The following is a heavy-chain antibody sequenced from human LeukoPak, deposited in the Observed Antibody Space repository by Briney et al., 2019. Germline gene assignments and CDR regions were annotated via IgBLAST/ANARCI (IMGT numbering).Heavy chain of an antibody. CDR2: ISGRGGRT. D-gene: IGHD3-22*01. Sequence: GGSLRLSCAASGFTFSSYAMSWVRQAPGKGLEWVSGISGRGGRTNYADSVKGRFTISRDNSKNTLYLQMNSLRAEDTAVYYCAKAEGSAGYYYDSTGYYNLDYWGQGTLVTVSS. CDR1: GFTFSSYA. J-gene: IGHJ4*02. CDR3: AKAEGSAGYYYDSTGYYNLDY. V-gene: IGHV3-23*01.